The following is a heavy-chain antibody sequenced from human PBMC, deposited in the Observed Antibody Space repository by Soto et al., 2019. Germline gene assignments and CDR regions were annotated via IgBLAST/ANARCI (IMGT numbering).Heavy chain of an antibody. CDR2: IYATGTT. Sequence: PSETLSLSCAVSGASISGFYWSWIRKSAGKGLEWIGRIYATGTTDYNPSLKSRVMMSVDTSKKQFSLKLRSVTAADTAVYYCVRDGTKTLRDWFDPWGQGISVTVSS. CDR1: GASISGFY. CDR3: VRDGTKTLRDWFDP. V-gene: IGHV4-4*07. J-gene: IGHJ5*02. D-gene: IGHD1-1*01.